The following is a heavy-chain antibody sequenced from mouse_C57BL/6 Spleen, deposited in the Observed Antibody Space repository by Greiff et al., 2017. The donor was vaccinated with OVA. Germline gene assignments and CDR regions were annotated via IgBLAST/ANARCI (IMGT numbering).Heavy chain of an antibody. Sequence: EVQLQQSGPELVKPGASVKISCKASGYTFTDYYMNWVKQSHGKSLEWIGDINPNNGGTSYNQKFKGKATLTVDKSSSTAYMELRSLTSEDSAVYYCARSLITTVVPGAMDYWGQGTSVTVSS. CDR3: ARSLITTVVPGAMDY. D-gene: IGHD1-1*01. V-gene: IGHV1-26*01. CDR1: GYTFTDYY. J-gene: IGHJ4*01. CDR2: INPNNGGT.